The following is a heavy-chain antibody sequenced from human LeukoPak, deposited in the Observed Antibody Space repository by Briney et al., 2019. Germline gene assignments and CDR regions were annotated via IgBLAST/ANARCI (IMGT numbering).Heavy chain of an antibody. D-gene: IGHD1-26*01. CDR1: GGSFTSHY. CDR3: ARGEGERYYVNYFDY. J-gene: IGHJ4*03. CDR2: LYYSGST. V-gene: IGHV4-59*11. Sequence: SETLSLTCSVSGGSFTSHYWSWFRQPPGKGLEWIAYLYYSGSTNYHPSLKSRATMSIDTSKNQFSLSLGSVTAADTAVYYCARGEGERYYVNYFDYWGHGILVTVSS.